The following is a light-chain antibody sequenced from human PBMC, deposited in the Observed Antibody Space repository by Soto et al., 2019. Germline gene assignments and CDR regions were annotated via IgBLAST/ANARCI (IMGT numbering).Light chain of an antibody. CDR2: DAS. Sequence: DIQMTQSPSSLSASVGDRVTITCQASQDISNYLNWYQQKPGKAPKLLIYDASNLEPGDPSRFSGSGSGTDFTFTISSLQPEDIATYYCQQYDNLPLIFGGGTKVEIK. CDR3: QQYDNLPLI. V-gene: IGKV1-33*01. J-gene: IGKJ4*01. CDR1: QDISNY.